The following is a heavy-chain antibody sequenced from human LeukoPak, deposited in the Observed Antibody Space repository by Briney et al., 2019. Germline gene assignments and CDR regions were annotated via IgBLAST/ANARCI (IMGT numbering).Heavy chain of an antibody. J-gene: IGHJ4*02. D-gene: IGHD1-1*01. V-gene: IGHV4-39*07. CDR1: NGSISSSSYY. CDR3: ASAGTQGYYFDY. Sequence: SETLSLTCSISNGSISSSSYYWGWIRQPPGKGLEWIGTVYYSGRTYYNPSLKSRATIFVDTSKNQFSLNLSSVTAADTAVYYCASAGTQGYYFDYWGQGSLVTVSS. CDR2: VYYSGRT.